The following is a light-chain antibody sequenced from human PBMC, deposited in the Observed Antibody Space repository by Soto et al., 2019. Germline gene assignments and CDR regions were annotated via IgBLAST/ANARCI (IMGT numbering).Light chain of an antibody. CDR1: SSDVGGYNY. CDR2: EVS. CDR3: SSYTSSSTHWV. Sequence: QSALTQPASVSGSPGQSITISCTGTSSDVGGYNYVSWYQQHPGKAPKLMIYEVSNRPSGVSNRFSGSKSGNTASLPISGLQAEDEADYYCSSYTSSSTHWVFGGGTKLTVL. V-gene: IGLV2-14*01. J-gene: IGLJ3*02.